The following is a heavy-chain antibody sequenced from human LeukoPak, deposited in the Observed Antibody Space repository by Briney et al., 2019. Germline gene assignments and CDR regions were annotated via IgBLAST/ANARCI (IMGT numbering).Heavy chain of an antibody. CDR1: GYSISSDYY. J-gene: IGHJ5*02. CDR3: ARDRLQLQS. Sequence: SETLSLTCSVSGYSISSDYYWAWIRQPPGKGLEWIGNIYHTGGIDYSPSLKSRVTMSFDTSKNQFSLKLSSVTAADTAVYYCARDRLQLQSWGQGTLVTVSS. V-gene: IGHV4-38-2*02. D-gene: IGHD1-1*01. CDR2: IYHTGGI.